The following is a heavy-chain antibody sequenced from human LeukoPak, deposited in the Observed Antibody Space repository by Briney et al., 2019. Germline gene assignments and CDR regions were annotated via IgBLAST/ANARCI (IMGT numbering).Heavy chain of an antibody. Sequence: SETLSLTCTVSGGSISSYYWSWIRQPPGKGLEWIGYIYYSGSTNYNPSLKSRVTISVDTSKNQFSLKLSSVTAADTAVYYCTRLPYSGGFDLWGQGTLVTVSS. J-gene: IGHJ5*02. CDR2: IYYSGST. CDR3: TRLPYSGGFDL. V-gene: IGHV4-59*01. D-gene: IGHD4-11*01. CDR1: GGSISSYY.